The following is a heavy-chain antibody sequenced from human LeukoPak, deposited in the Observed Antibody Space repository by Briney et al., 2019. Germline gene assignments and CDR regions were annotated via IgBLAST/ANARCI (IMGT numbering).Heavy chain of an antibody. CDR1: GFIFSSNY. Sequence: RGSLRLSCAASGFIFSSNYMTWVRPAPGKGLEWVSVIFSGGSTYYADSVKGRVTISRDNSKNTLYLQMNNLRGEDTAVYYCARVGPTRSDFDYWGQGTLVTVSS. D-gene: IGHD1-26*01. J-gene: IGHJ4*02. V-gene: IGHV3-53*01. CDR2: IFSGGST. CDR3: ARVGPTRSDFDY.